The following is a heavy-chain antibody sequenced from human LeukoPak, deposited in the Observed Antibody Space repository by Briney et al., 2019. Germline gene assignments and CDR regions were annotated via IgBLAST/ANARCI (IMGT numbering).Heavy chain of an antibody. J-gene: IGHJ4*02. CDR2: IYYSGST. CDR1: GGSISSSSYY. CDR3: ARAYGDVVVPAAVNFDY. Sequence: SETLSLTCTVSGGSISSSSYYWGWIRQPPGKGLEWIVSIYYSGSTYYNPSLKSRVTLSVDTSKNQFSLKLSSVTAADTAVYYCARAYGDVVVPAAVNFDYWGQGTLVTVSS. D-gene: IGHD2-2*01. V-gene: IGHV4-39*01.